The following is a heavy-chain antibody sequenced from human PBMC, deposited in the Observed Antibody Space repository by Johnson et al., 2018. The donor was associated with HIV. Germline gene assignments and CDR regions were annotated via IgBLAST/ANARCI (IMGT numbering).Heavy chain of an antibody. CDR2: IITTGDT. CDR1: GFTFSSYD. V-gene: IGHV3-13*01. J-gene: IGHJ3*02. D-gene: IGHD4-17*01. CDR3: ARSGRGTLTTVPDAFDI. Sequence: MQLVESGGGLVQPGGSLRLSCAASGFTFSSYDTHWVRQATGKGLEWVSPIITTGDTYYPGSVKGRFTISRENAKKSLYLQRNSLRAGDTAVYYCARSGRGTLTTVPDAFDIWGQGTMVTVSS.